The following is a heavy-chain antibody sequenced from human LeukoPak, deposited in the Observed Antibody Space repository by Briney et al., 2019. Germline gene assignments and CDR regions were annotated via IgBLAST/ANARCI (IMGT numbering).Heavy chain of an antibody. CDR2: ISAYNGNT. D-gene: IGHD3-10*01. J-gene: IGHJ3*02. V-gene: IGHV1-18*04. CDR1: GYTFTGYY. Sequence: ASVKVSCKASGYTFTGYYMHWVRQAPGQGLEWMGWISAYNGNTNYAQKLQGRVTMTTDTSTSTAYMELRSLRSDDTAVYYCARVRGVFGGAFDIWGQGTMVTVSS. CDR3: ARVRGVFGGAFDI.